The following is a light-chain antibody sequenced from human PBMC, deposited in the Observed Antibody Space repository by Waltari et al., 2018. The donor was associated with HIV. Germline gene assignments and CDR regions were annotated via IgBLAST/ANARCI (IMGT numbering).Light chain of an antibody. CDR1: QSLLHSNGYNY. V-gene: IGKV2-28*01. CDR2: MGS. Sequence: DIVMTQSPLSLPVTPGEPASISCRSSQSLLHSNGYNYLDWFLQKPGQSPQLLIYMGSSRASGVPDRISGSGSGTDFTLKISRVEAEDVGVYYCMQALQIPHTFGQGTKLEI. J-gene: IGKJ2*01. CDR3: MQALQIPHT.